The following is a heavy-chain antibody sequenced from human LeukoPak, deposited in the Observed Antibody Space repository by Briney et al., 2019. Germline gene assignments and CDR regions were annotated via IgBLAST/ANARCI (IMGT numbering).Heavy chain of an antibody. V-gene: IGHV3-33*01. CDR2: IWYYGSNK. CDR1: GFTFSSYG. Sequence: PGRSLRLSCAASGFTFSSYGMHWVRQAPGKGLEWVAVIWYYGSNKYYADSVKGRFTISRDNSKNTLYLQMNSLRAEDTAVYYCARSGAARHYYYYMDVWGKGTTVTVSS. CDR3: ARSGAARHYYYYMDV. J-gene: IGHJ6*03. D-gene: IGHD6-6*01.